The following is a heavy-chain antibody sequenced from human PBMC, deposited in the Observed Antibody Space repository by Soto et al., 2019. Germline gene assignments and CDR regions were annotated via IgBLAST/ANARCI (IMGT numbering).Heavy chain of an antibody. CDR2: IYYSRSD. D-gene: IGHD3-22*01. V-gene: IGHV4-30-4*01. CDR3: ARVVQFYDSSGYSSYYFDY. J-gene: IGHJ4*02. Sequence: PSETLSLTCTVSGDSINSADYYWSWLRQPPGKGLEWIGYIYYSRSDYYNPSLGRRATITIDTSRNQFSLNLMSVTAADTAVYYCARVVQFYDSSGYSSYYFDYWGKGALVTVSS. CDR1: GDSINSADYY.